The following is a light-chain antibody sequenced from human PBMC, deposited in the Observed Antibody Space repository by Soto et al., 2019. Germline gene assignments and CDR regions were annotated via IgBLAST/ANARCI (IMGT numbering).Light chain of an antibody. Sequence: DIQMTQSPSTLSASVGDRVTITCRAIQASSSWLAWYKQKSGEAHKLLIYQAARLESGVTSRFSGSGSGTEFTLTIISLQPDDFATYYCQQYYVYQTVGQGTKVEV. V-gene: IGKV1-5*03. CDR1: QASSSW. J-gene: IGKJ1*01. CDR3: QQYYVYQT. CDR2: QAA.